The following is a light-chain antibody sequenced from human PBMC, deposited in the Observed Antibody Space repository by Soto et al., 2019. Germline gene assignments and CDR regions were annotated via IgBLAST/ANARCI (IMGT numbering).Light chain of an antibody. Sequence: QSVLTQSPSASASLGASVKLTCTLSSGHSSYAIAWHQQQPEKGPRYLMKLNSDGSHSKGDGIPDRFSGSSSGAERYLTIPFLQSEDEAEYSCQTWATGIRVFGGGTKLTVL. J-gene: IGLJ2*01. V-gene: IGLV4-69*01. CDR1: SGHSSYA. CDR2: LNSDGSH. CDR3: QTWATGIRV.